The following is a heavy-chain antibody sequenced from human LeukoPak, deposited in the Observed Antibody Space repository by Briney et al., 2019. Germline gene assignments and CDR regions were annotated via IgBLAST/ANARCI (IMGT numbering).Heavy chain of an antibody. Sequence: GASVRVSCKASGYTFTGYYMHWVRQAPGQGLEWMGWINPNSGGTNYAQKFQGRVTMTRDTSISTAYMELSRLRSDDTAVYYCARDFEFSSGSYNYWGQGTLVTVSS. D-gene: IGHD3-3*01. CDR1: GYTFTGYY. J-gene: IGHJ4*02. CDR3: ARDFEFSSGSYNY. V-gene: IGHV1-2*02. CDR2: INPNSGGT.